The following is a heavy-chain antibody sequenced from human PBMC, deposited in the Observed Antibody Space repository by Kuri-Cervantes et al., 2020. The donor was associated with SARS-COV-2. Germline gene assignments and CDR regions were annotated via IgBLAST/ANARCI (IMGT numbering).Heavy chain of an antibody. CDR3: ARDYRGWELFDY. CDR2: ISGSGSYI. V-gene: IGHV3-21*01. D-gene: IGHD1-26*01. Sequence: GGSLRLSCAASGFSLSRYTMNWVRQAPGKALEWVSSISGSGSYIYYADSMKGRFTISKDNAKNSLYLQMNSLGAEDTAVYYCARDYRGWELFDYWGQGTLVTVSS. J-gene: IGHJ4*02. CDR1: GFSLSRYT.